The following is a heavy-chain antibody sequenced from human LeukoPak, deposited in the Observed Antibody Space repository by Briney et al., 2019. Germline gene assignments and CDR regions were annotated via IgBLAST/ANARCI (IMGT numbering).Heavy chain of an antibody. CDR2: IYPGDSDT. CDR3: ARLGSGSYYKFYYYYYMDV. Sequence: GASLQISCKGSGYTFTSYWIGCVRQMPGKGLEWMEIIYPGDSDTRYSQSLQGQVTIAAEKSISTAYLQWSRLKASDTAMYCCARLGSGSYYKFYYYYYMDVWGKGTTVTISS. J-gene: IGHJ6*03. CDR1: GYTFTSYW. D-gene: IGHD3-10*01. V-gene: IGHV5-51*01.